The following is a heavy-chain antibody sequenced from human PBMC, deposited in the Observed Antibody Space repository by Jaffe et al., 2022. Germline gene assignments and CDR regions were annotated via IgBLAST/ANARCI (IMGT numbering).Heavy chain of an antibody. CDR2: IRSKAYGGTT. Sequence: EVQLVESGGGLVQPGRSLRLSCTASGFTFGDYAMSWFRQAPGKGLEWVGFIRSKAYGGTTEYAASVKGRFTISRDDSKSIAYLQMNSLKTEDTAVYYCTRDAIYYGDYPPPFDYWGQGTLVTVSS. CDR1: GFTFGDYA. D-gene: IGHD4-17*01. CDR3: TRDAIYYGDYPPPFDY. J-gene: IGHJ4*02. V-gene: IGHV3-49*03.